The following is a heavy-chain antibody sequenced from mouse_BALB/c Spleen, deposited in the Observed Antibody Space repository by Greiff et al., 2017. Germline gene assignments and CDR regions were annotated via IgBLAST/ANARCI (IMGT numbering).Heavy chain of an antibody. D-gene: IGHD2-1*01. CDR1: GFTFSSFG. CDR3: ARNGNYEDDAMDY. J-gene: IGHJ4*01. CDR2: ISSGSSTI. V-gene: IGHV5-17*02. Sequence: EVKLVESGGGLVQPGGSRKLSCAASGFTFSSFGMHWVRQAPEKGLEWVAYISSGSSTIYYADTVKGRFTISRDNPKNTLFLQMTSLRSEDTAMYYCARNGNYEDDAMDYWGQGTSVTVAA.